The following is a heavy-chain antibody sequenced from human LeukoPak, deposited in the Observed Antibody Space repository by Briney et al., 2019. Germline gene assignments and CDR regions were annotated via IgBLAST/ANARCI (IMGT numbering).Heavy chain of an antibody. CDR3: ARHVSLDIVVVPAAISV. CDR2: IYHSGST. Sequence: SETLSLTCAVSGYSISSGYYWGWIRQPPGKGLEWIGSIYHSGSTYYNPSLKSRVTISVDTSKNQFSLKLSSVTAVDTAVYYCARHVSLDIVVVPAAISVWGQGTMVTVSS. CDR1: GYSISSGYY. J-gene: IGHJ3*01. D-gene: IGHD2-2*01. V-gene: IGHV4-38-2*01.